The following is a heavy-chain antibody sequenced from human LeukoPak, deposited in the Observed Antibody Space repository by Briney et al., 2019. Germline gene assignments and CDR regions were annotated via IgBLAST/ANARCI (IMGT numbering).Heavy chain of an antibody. CDR1: GGSISSYY. J-gene: IGHJ6*02. D-gene: IGHD3-22*01. CDR3: ARGGHYYDSSGYPGAYGMEV. V-gene: IGHV4-59*01. CDR2: IYYSGST. Sequence: PSETLSLTCTVSGGSISSYYWSWIRQPPGKGLEWIGYIYYSGSTNYNPSLKSRVTISVDTSKNQFSLKLSSVTAADTAVYYCARGGHYYDSSGYPGAYGMEVWGQGTTVTVSS.